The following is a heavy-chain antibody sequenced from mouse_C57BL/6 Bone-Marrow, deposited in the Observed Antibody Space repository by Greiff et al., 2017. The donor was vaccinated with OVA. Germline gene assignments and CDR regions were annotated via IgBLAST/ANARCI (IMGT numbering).Heavy chain of an antibody. J-gene: IGHJ2*01. CDR2: ISDGGSYT. CDR3: ARALGSYYYDFDY. CDR1: GFTFSSYA. V-gene: IGHV5-4*01. Sequence: EVQVVESGGGLVKPGGSLKLSCAASGFTFSSYAMSWVRQTPEKRLEWVATISDGGSYTYYPDNVKGRFTISRDNAKNNLYLQMSHLKSEDTAMYYCARALGSYYYDFDYWGQGTTLTVSS. D-gene: IGHD1-1*01.